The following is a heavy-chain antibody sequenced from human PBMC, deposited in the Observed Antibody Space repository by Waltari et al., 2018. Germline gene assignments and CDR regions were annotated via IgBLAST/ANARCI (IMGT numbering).Heavy chain of an antibody. V-gene: IGHV3-9*03. CDR2: IVWNSGII. Sequence: EVQLVESGGGLVQPGRSLRLSCAASGFTFDDYAMHWVRQAQGKGLEWVSGIVWNSGIIGDADSVKGRFTISRDNAKNSLYLQMNSLRAEDMALYYCAKSSGRGTYYYYYGMDVWGQGTTVTVSS. J-gene: IGHJ6*02. CDR3: AKSSGRGTYYYYYGMDV. D-gene: IGHD1-26*01. CDR1: GFTFDDYA.